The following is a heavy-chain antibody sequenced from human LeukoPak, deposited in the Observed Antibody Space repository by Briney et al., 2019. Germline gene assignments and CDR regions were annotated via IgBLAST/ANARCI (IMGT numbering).Heavy chain of an antibody. CDR3: AKDFIYDSSGYPDY. CDR2: ISGSGGST. V-gene: IGHV3-23*01. D-gene: IGHD3-22*01. CDR1: GFTFSSYA. J-gene: IGHJ4*02. Sequence: GGSLRLSCAASGFTFSSYAMSWVRQAPGKGLEWVSAISGSGGSTYYADSVKGRFTISRDNSKNTLYPQMNSLRAEDTAVYYCAKDFIYDSSGYPDYWGQGTLVTVSS.